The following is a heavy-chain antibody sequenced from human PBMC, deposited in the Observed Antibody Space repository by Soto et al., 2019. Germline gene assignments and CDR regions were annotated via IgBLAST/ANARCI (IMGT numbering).Heavy chain of an antibody. CDR3: ARNYDSSGYYQGIDY. J-gene: IGHJ4*02. CDR1: GYTFTSYA. Sequence: ASVKVSCKASGYTFTSYAMHWVRQAPGQRLEWMGWINAGNGNRKYSQKFQGRVTITRDTSASTAYMELSSLRSEDTAVYYCARNYDSSGYYQGIDYWGQGTLVTVSS. CDR2: INAGNGNR. D-gene: IGHD3-22*01. V-gene: IGHV1-3*01.